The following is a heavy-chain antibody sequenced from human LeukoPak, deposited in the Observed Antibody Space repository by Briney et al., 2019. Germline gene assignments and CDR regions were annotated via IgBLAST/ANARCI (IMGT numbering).Heavy chain of an antibody. J-gene: IGHJ4*02. CDR1: GFTVSSNY. V-gene: IGHV3-53*05. CDR2: IYSGGST. D-gene: IGHD3-22*01. Sequence: GGSLRLSCAASGFTVSSNYMGWVRQAPGKGLGWVSVIYSGGSTYYADSVKGRFTISRDNSENTLYLQMNSLRTEDTALYYCAKVLGYYDSSGYYQEGGFDYWGQGTLVTVSS. CDR3: AKVLGYYDSSGYYQEGGFDY.